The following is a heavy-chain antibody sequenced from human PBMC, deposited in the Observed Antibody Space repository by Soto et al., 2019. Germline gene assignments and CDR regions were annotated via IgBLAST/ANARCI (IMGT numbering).Heavy chain of an antibody. J-gene: IGHJ6*03. D-gene: IGHD6-19*01. V-gene: IGHV1-18*01. CDR3: ARVAGSGWYSSYYYYYIDV. CDR2: ISAYNGNT. CDR1: GYTFTSYG. Sequence: GASVKVSCKASGYTFTSYGISWVRQAPGQGLEWMGWISAYNGNTNYAQKLQGRVTMTTDTSTSTAYMELRSLRSDDTAVYYCARVAGSGWYSSYYYYYIDVWGKGTTVTASS.